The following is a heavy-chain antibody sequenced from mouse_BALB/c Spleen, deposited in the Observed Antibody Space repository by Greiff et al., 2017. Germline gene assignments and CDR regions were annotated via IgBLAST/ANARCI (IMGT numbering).Heavy chain of an antibody. CDR2: ISSGGGST. Sequence: EVMLVESGGGLVQPGGSRKLSCAASGFAFSSYDMSWVRQTPEKRLEWVAYISSGGGSTYYPDTVKGRFTISRDNAKNTLYLQMSSLKSEDTAMYYCASLWLRRGFDYWGQGTTLTVSS. J-gene: IGHJ2*01. CDR3: ASLWLRRGFDY. V-gene: IGHV5-12-1*01. D-gene: IGHD2-2*01. CDR1: GFAFSSYD.